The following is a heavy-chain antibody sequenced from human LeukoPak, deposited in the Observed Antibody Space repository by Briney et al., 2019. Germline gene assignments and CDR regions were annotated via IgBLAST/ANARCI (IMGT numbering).Heavy chain of an antibody. D-gene: IGHD4/OR15-4a*01. CDR1: GYTFDTYG. CDR2: INTHNGNT. V-gene: IGHV1-18*01. CDR3: ARYDYGEYFDF. Sequence: ASVKVSCKASGYTFDTYGINWVRQAPGQGLEGVGWINTHNGNTNFPEKFQGRLMMTTDTAGRTVYMELRSLRFDDTAVYYCARYDYGEYFDFWGEGTLVTVSS. J-gene: IGHJ4*02.